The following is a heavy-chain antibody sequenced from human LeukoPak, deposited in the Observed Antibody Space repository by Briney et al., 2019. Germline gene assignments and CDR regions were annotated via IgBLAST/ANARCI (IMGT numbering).Heavy chain of an antibody. CDR2: ISAQHGQT. J-gene: IGHJ6*03. V-gene: IGHV1-18*01. CDR3: ARYWAARVAGTLSYYYYYYMDV. Sequence: ASVKVSCKTSGYSENFYGITWVRQVAGQGLEWMGWISAQHGQTEYAPNSQDRVTMTTDTYTNTAYMELRSLRSDDTAVYYCARYWAARVAGTLSYYYYYYMDVWGKGTTVTISS. CDR1: GYSENFYG. D-gene: IGHD6-19*01.